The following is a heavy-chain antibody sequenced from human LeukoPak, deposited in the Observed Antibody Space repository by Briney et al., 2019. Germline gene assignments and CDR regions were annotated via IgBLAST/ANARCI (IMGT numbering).Heavy chain of an antibody. V-gene: IGHV4-4*02. D-gene: IGHD2-15*01. J-gene: IGHJ1*01. Sequence: SETLSLTCAVSGVSISSSNWWNWVRQPPGKGLEWIGEVYHGGSTNYNPSLKSRVTISVDTSKNQFSLKLSSVTAADTAVYYCARGVGYFQHWGQGTLVTVSS. CDR1: GVSISSSNW. CDR2: VYHGGST. CDR3: ARGVGYFQH.